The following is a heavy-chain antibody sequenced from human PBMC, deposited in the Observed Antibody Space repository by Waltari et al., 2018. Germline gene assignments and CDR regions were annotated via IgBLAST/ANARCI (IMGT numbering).Heavy chain of an antibody. CDR3: ATAPEYCGGDCYSPMAY. D-gene: IGHD2-21*01. V-gene: IGHV1-69-2*01. J-gene: IGHJ4*02. Sequence: EVQLVQSGAEVKKPGATVKISCKVSGYTFTDYYMPWVQQAPGKGLEWMGLVDPEDGETIYAEKFQGRVTITADTSTDTAYMELSSLRSEDTAVYYCATAPEYCGGDCYSPMAYWGQGTLVTVSS. CDR1: GYTFTDYY. CDR2: VDPEDGET.